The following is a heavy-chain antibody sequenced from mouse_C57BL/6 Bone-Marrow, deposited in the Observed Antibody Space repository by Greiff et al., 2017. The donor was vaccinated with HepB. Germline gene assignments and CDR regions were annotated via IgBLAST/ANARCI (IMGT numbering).Heavy chain of an antibody. D-gene: IGHD1-1*01. Sequence: QVQLQQPGAELVKPGASVKLSCKASGYTFTSYWMHWVKQRPGRGLEWIGRIDPNSGGTKYNEKFKSKATLTVDKPSSTAYMQISSLTSEDSAVYYCARNYYGSSVAYWGQGTLVTVSA. V-gene: IGHV1-72*01. CDR3: ARNYYGSSVAY. CDR2: IDPNSGGT. CDR1: GYTFTSYW. J-gene: IGHJ3*01.